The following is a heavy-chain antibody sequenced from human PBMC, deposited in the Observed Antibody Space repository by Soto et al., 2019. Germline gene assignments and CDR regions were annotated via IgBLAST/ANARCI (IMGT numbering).Heavy chain of an antibody. CDR1: GYTFTSYG. V-gene: IGHV1-18*04. Sequence: QVQLVQSGAEVKKPGASVKVSCKASGYTFTSYGISWVRKAPGKGLEWMGWISDYNGNTNNAKKHQDRVTMTTDTTTGAANMEQRRMKFDATAEYYCAREQRWLGESNTPEYRGQETLVTVSS. CDR3: AREQRWLGESNTPEY. J-gene: IGHJ4*02. CDR2: ISDYNGNT. D-gene: IGHD3-10*01.